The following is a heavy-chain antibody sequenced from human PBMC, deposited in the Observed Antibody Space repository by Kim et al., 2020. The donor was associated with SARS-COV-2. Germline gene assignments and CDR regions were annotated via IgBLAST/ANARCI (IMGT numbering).Heavy chain of an antibody. CDR2: IWNDGSNK. J-gene: IGHJ3*02. CDR3: VRDGITGTTEAFDI. V-gene: IGHV3-33*01. D-gene: IGHD1-7*01. Sequence: GGSLRLSCAASGFTFSGYGMHWVRQAPGKGLEWVAVIWNDGSNKNYADSVKGRFTISRDNSENTLYLQINSLRAEDTAVYYCVRDGITGTTEAFDIWGQGTVVTVSS. CDR1: GFTFSGYG.